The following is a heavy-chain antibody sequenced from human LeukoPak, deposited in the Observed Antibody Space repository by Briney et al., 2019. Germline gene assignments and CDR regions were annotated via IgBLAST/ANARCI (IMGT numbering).Heavy chain of an antibody. V-gene: IGHV1-2*02. CDR3: ARGGVVVTAVRFGY. CDR1: GYTFTSYG. CDR2: INPNSGGT. J-gene: IGHJ4*02. Sequence: AASVKVSCKASGYTFTSYGISWVRQAPGQELEWMGWINPNSGGTNYAQKFQGRVTMTRDTSISTAYMELSRLRSDDTAVYYCARGGVVVTAVRFGYWGQGTLVTVAS. D-gene: IGHD2-21*02.